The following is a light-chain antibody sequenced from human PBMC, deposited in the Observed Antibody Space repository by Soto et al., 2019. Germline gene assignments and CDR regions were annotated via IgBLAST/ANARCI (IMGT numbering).Light chain of an antibody. CDR3: SSYTSSSTPLV. J-gene: IGLJ3*02. CDR2: DVT. CDR1: SSDVGGYNY. V-gene: IGLV2-14*01. Sequence: QSALTQPASVSGSPGQSTTISCTGTSSDVGGYNYVSWYQQHPGKAPKLMIYDVTNRPSGVSNRFSGSKSGNTASLTISGLQAEDEADYYCSSYTSSSTPLVFGGGTQLTVL.